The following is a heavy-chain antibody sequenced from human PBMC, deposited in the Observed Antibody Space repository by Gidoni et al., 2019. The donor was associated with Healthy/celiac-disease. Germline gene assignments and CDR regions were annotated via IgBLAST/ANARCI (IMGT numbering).Heavy chain of an antibody. CDR1: GCSLSTSGVG. CDR2: IYWNDDK. D-gene: IGHD3-3*01. CDR3: AHSPYYDFWRAEDWFDP. V-gene: IGHV2-5*01. Sequence: QITLKESGPTLVKPSQTLTLTCTFSGCSLSTSGVGVGWIRQPPGKALEWLALIYWNDDKRYSPSLKSRLTITKATSKNQVVLTMTNMDPVDTATYYCAHSPYYDFWRAEDWFDPWGQGTLVTVSS. J-gene: IGHJ5*02.